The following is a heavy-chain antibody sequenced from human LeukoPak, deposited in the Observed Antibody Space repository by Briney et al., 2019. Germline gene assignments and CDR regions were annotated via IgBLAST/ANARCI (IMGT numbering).Heavy chain of an antibody. V-gene: IGHV4-39*07. J-gene: IGHJ5*02. D-gene: IGHD5-12*01. CDR1: GGSISSSGYY. Sequence: SETLSLTCTVSGGSISSSGYYWAWIRQPPGKGLECIGSIYYSGNTNYNPSLKSRVTISLDTSKNQFSLKVTAVTAADTAVYYCAKIEDSGYDYRGWFDPWGQGTLVTVSS. CDR3: AKIEDSGYDYRGWFDP. CDR2: IYYSGNT.